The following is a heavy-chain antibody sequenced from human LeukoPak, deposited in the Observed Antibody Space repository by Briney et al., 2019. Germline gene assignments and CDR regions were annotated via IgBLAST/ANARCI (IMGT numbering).Heavy chain of an antibody. V-gene: IGHV3-33*06. Sequence: GGSLRLSCAASGFTFSSYAITWARQAPGKGLEWVAVIWYDGSNKYYADSVKGRFTISRDNSKNTLYLQMNSLRDEDTAVYYCAKDGSYWGQGTLVTVSS. J-gene: IGHJ4*02. D-gene: IGHD3-10*01. CDR2: IWYDGSNK. CDR3: AKDGSY. CDR1: GFTFSSYA.